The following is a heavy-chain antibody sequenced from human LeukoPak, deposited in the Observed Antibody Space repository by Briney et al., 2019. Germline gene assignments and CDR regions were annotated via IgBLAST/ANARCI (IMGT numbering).Heavy chain of an antibody. CDR3: ARPHSGSHA. Sequence: ASVKVSCKASGYTFAAYYMYWVRQAPGQGLEWMGWIRPNSGVTNYTQKFQGRVTMTRDTSISTAYMELSRLRSDDTAVYYCARPHSGSHAWGQGTLVTVSS. D-gene: IGHD3-10*01. V-gene: IGHV1-2*02. CDR1: GYTFAAYY. CDR2: IRPNSGVT. J-gene: IGHJ5*02.